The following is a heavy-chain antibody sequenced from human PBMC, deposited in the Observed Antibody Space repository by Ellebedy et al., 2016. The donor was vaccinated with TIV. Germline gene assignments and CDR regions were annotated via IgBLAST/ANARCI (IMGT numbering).Heavy chain of an antibody. CDR1: GGSFSGYF. CDR2: ISGSGGNT. D-gene: IGHD4-23*01. CDR3: ARDPVGVGPAFDI. V-gene: IGHV3-23*01. J-gene: IGHJ3*02. Sequence: PSETLSLTCGVYGGSFSGYFWSWVRQAPGKGLEWVSSISGSGGNTYYADSVKGRFTISRDNSKDTLYLQVNSLRAEDTAVYYCARDPVGVGPAFDIWGQGTMVTVSS.